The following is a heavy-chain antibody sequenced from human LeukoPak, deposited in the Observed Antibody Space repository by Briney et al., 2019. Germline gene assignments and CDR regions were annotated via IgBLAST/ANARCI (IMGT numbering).Heavy chain of an antibody. D-gene: IGHD3-3*01. V-gene: IGHV3-23*01. CDR2: ISGSGGST. J-gene: IGHJ4*02. CDR3: ATTSASGYYTFDY. CDR1: GFTFSSYA. Sequence: PGGSLRLSCAASGFTFSSYAMSWVRQAPGKGLEWVSAISGSGGSTYYADPVKGRFTISRDNSKSTLYLQMNSLRAEGTAVYYCATTSASGYYTFDYWGQGTLVTVSS.